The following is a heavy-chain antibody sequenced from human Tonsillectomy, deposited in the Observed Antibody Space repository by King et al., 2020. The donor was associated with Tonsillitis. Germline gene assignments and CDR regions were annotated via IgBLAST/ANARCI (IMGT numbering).Heavy chain of an antibody. J-gene: IGHJ3*02. Sequence: VQLVESGGGLVQPGGSLRLSCAASGFTISTYWMSWVRQAPGRGLEWVANIRQDGGTKYYVDSVRGRFTISRDNAQNSHYLQINSLRAEDTAVYFCARIKMGVPPQDVFDIWGRGTIVTVSS. CDR2: IRQDGGTK. V-gene: IGHV3-7*01. CDR1: GFTISTYW. CDR3: ARIKMGVPPQDVFDI. D-gene: IGHD1-26*01.